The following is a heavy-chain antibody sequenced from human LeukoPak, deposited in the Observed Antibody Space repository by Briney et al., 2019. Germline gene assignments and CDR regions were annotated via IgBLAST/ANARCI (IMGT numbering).Heavy chain of an antibody. J-gene: IGHJ6*03. CDR1: GGSFSNYY. CDR2: INDSGRA. Sequence: SETLSLTCAVYGGSFSNYYWSWIRQPPGKGLEWIGEINDSGRANYNPSLMSRVTVSVDTSKNQFALRLTSVTATDTAVYYCARRWNYGRNYYIDVWGNGATVSVSS. V-gene: IGHV4-34*01. CDR3: ARRWNYGRNYYIDV. D-gene: IGHD1-7*01.